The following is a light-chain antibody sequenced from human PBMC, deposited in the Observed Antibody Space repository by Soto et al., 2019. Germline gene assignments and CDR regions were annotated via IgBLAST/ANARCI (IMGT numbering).Light chain of an antibody. CDR1: QSISSSY. CDR2: GAS. Sequence: PGESATLSCRASQSISSSYLAWYQQKPGQAPRLLIYGASSRATGIPDRFSGSGSGTDFTLTIRRLEPEDFAVYYCQQFGSSLPWTFGQGTKVDIK. CDR3: QQFGSSLPWT. J-gene: IGKJ1*01. V-gene: IGKV3-20*01.